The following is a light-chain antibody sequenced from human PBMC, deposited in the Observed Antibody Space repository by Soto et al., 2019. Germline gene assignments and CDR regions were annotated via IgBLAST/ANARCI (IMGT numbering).Light chain of an antibody. CDR1: QSVRSN. V-gene: IGKV3-15*01. CDR2: GAS. J-gene: IGKJ4*01. CDR3: QQYGYLVT. Sequence: EVMTTQFPATLSVSPGERATLSCRASQSVRSNSAWYQQKPGQAPRLLIYGASTRATGIPERFSGSGSGTDFTLTISRLEPEDFAMYYCQQYGYLVTFGGGTKV.